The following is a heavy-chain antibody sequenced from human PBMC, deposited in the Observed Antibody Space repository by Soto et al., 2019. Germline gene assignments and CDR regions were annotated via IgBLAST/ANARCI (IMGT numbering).Heavy chain of an antibody. CDR3: AKIPYGYVPHNWFDP. D-gene: IGHD5-18*01. Sequence: GGSLRLSCAASGFTFISYAMSWVRQAPGKGLEWVSAISGSGGSTYYADSVKGRFTISRDNSKNTLYLQMNSLRAEDTAVYYCAKIPYGYVPHNWFDPWGQGTLVTVSS. CDR1: GFTFISYA. CDR2: ISGSGGST. J-gene: IGHJ5*02. V-gene: IGHV3-23*01.